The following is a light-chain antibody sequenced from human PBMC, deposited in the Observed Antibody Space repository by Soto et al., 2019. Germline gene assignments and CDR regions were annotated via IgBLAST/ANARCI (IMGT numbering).Light chain of an antibody. V-gene: IGKV1-39*01. Sequence: DIQMTQSPSSLSASVGDRVTITCRASQSISSYLNWYQQKPGKAPKLLIYAASSLQSGVPSRFSGSGSGTDFTLTISSLHPEDFATYYCQHSYSTPTFGQGTKVEIK. CDR2: AAS. J-gene: IGKJ1*01. CDR1: QSISSY. CDR3: QHSYSTPT.